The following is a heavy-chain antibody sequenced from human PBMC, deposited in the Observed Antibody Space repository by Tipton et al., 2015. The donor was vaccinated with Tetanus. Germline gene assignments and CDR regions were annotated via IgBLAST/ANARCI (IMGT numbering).Heavy chain of an antibody. D-gene: IGHD6-19*01. CDR2: ISTTSNTI. Sequence: SLRLSCAASGFTLRSYSMNWVRQAPGKGLEWVSYISTTSNTIYYADSVKGRFTISKDNSKDTLYLQMNSLRAEDTAVYYCARNSASVAGAFDIWGRGTVVSVSS. CDR3: ARNSASVAGAFDI. CDR1: GFTLRSYS. J-gene: IGHJ3*02. V-gene: IGHV3-48*01.